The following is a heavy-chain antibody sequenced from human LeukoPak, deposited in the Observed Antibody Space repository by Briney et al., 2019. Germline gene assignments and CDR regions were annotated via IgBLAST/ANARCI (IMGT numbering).Heavy chain of an antibody. CDR2: IKSKTDGGST. CDR1: GFTFSSYS. V-gene: IGHV3-15*01. D-gene: IGHD3-22*01. CDR3: TTSLTSGYYIDY. J-gene: IGHJ4*02. Sequence: GGPLRLSCAASGFTFSSYSMNWVRQAPGKGLEWVGRIKSKTDGGSTDYAAPVKGRFTISRDDSKNTLFLQMNSLKTEDTAVYYCTTSLTSGYYIDYWGQGTLVTVSS.